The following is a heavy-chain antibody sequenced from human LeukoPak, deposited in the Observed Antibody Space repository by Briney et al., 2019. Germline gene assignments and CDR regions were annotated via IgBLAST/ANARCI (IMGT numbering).Heavy chain of an antibody. J-gene: IGHJ6*03. CDR1: GYSISSGYY. V-gene: IGHV4-38-2*02. Sequence: SETLSLTCTVSGYSISSGYYWGWIRQPPGKGLEWIGSIYHSGSTYYNPSLKSRVTISVDTSKNQFSLKLSSVTAADTAVYYCARVGGYSSSSQKGLNYYYYYMDVWGKGTTVTVSS. CDR2: IYHSGST. D-gene: IGHD6-6*01. CDR3: ARVGGYSSSSQKGLNYYYYYMDV.